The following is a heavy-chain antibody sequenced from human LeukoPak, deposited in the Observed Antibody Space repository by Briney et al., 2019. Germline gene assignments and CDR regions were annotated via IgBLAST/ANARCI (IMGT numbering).Heavy chain of an antibody. CDR2: ISPNSGGT. D-gene: IGHD6-19*01. CDR1: GYTFSGFY. J-gene: IGHJ3*01. CDR3: ASPRLVPLDAFDL. Sequence: ASVKVSCKPSGYTFSGFYIHWVRQAPGQGLEWMGWISPNSGGTDYAQRFQGRVTMTRDTSISTAYMELSSLRSDDTAVYYCASPRLVPLDAFDLWGQGTMVTVSS. V-gene: IGHV1-2*02.